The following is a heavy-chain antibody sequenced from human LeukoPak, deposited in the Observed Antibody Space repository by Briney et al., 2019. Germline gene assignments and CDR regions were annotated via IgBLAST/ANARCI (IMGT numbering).Heavy chain of an antibody. D-gene: IGHD6-13*01. CDR3: ARGRGSSWYYFDS. CDR1: GGSISSYY. CDR2: IYASGNT. Sequence: PSETLSLTCTVSGGSISSYYWSWVRQPAGKGLEWIGRIYASGNTNYNPSLKGRVTMTVDTSKNQFSLNLSSVTAEDTAVYYCARGRGSSWYYFDSWGQGTLVTVSS. J-gene: IGHJ4*02. V-gene: IGHV4-4*07.